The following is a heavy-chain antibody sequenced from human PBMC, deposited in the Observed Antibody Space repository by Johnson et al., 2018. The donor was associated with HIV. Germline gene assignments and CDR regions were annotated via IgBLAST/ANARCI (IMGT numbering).Heavy chain of an antibody. CDR1: GFTFDDYA. CDR3: AKDVLRFLESRLNAFDI. D-gene: IGHD3-3*01. CDR2: IKSETDGGTP. Sequence: QLVESGGGLVQPGRSLRLSCAASGFTFDDYAMHWVRQAPGKGLEWVGRIKSETDGGTPDYPASVKGRFTISRDDSKTTLYLQMNSLKTEDTAVYYCAKDVLRFLESRLNAFDIWGQGTMVTVSS. V-gene: IGHV3-15*01. J-gene: IGHJ3*02.